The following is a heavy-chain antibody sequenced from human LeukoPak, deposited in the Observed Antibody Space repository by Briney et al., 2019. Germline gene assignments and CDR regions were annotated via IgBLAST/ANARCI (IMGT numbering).Heavy chain of an antibody. Sequence: GESLQISCQCSGYSFTSYWIGWVRQMPGKGLEWMGIIYPGDSDTRYSPSFQGQVTISADKSISTAYLQWSSLKSSDTAMYYCARTPWGDGYNDYWGQGTLVTVSS. V-gene: IGHV5-51*01. CDR2: IYPGDSDT. D-gene: IGHD5-24*01. J-gene: IGHJ4*02. CDR3: ARTPWGDGYNDY. CDR1: GYSFTSYW.